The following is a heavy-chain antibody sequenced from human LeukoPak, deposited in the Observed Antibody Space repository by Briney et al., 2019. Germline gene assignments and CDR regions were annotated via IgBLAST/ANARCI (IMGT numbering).Heavy chain of an antibody. D-gene: IGHD3-10*02. J-gene: IGHJ6*04. CDR1: GFTFSSYN. V-gene: IGHV3-21*01. CDR3: AELGITMIGGV. Sequence: GGSLRLSCAASGFTFSSYNMNWVRQAPGKGLEWISSISSSSSYIYYADSVKGRFTISRDNAKNSLYLQMNSLRAEDTAVYYCAELGITMIGGVWGKGTTVTISS. CDR2: ISSSSSYI.